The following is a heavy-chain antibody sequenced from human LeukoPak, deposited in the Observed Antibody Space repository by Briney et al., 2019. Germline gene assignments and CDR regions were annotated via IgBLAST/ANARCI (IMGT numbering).Heavy chain of an antibody. CDR1: GYSISNNNW. Sequence: SETLSLTCGVSGYSISNNNWWQWVRQPPGKGLEWIGYIYYSGSTNYNPSLKSRVTISVDTSKNQFSLKLSSVTAADTAVYYCARGRWSIDYWGQGTLVTVSS. D-gene: IGHD2-15*01. CDR3: ARGRWSIDY. J-gene: IGHJ4*02. V-gene: IGHV4-28*01. CDR2: IYYSGST.